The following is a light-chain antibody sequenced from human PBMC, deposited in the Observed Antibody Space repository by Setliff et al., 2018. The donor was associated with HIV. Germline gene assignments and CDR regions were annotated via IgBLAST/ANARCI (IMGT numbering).Light chain of an antibody. CDR2: DVT. CDR1: SSDVGDYNY. J-gene: IGLJ1*01. V-gene: IGLV2-14*03. Sequence: QSVLTQPASVSGSPGQSITISCTGTSSDVGDYNYVSWYQQHPVNTPKLIIYDVTNRPSGVSDRFSASKSGNTASLTISGLQADDEADYYCSSWTGSSTLMFGTGTKVTVL. CDR3: SSWTGSSTLM.